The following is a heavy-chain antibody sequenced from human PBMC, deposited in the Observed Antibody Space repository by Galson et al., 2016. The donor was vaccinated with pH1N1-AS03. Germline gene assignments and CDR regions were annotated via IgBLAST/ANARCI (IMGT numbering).Heavy chain of an antibody. Sequence: SLRFSCAASGFTFRNYAMSWVRQAPGKGLEWVSAISGDGSVTHYADSVKGRFTISRDNSKSTMYPQMSSRRAEDTAVYYWANGRGSWYGPYNWFDPWGQGTLVAVSS. V-gene: IGHV3-23*01. J-gene: IGHJ5*02. D-gene: IGHD6-13*01. CDR3: ANGRGSWYGPYNWFDP. CDR1: GFTFRNYA. CDR2: ISGDGSVT.